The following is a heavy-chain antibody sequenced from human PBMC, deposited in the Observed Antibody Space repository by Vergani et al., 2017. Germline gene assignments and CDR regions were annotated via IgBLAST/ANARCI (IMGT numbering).Heavy chain of an antibody. J-gene: IGHJ6*03. Sequence: QVQLVQSGAEVKKPGSSVKVSCKASGGTFSSYAISWVRQAPGQGLEWMGGIIPIFGTANYAQKFQGRVTITADESTSTAYMELSSLRSEDTAVYYCARYLTIFGVVTCRNYMDVWGKGTTVTVSS. CDR1: GGTFSSYA. V-gene: IGHV1-69*19. CDR3: ARYLTIFGVVTCRNYMDV. D-gene: IGHD3-3*01. CDR2: IIPIFGTA.